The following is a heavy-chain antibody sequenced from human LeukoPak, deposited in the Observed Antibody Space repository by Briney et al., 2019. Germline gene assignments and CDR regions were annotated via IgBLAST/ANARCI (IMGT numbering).Heavy chain of an antibody. J-gene: IGHJ4*02. Sequence: SVKVSCKASGGTFSSYAISWVRQAPGQGLEWMGGIIPIFGTANYAQKFQGRVTITTDESTSTAYMELSSLRSEDTAVYYCARGPGSDDSWSGYYTFDYWGQGTLVTVSS. V-gene: IGHV1-69*05. CDR2: IIPIFGTA. CDR1: GGTFSSYA. CDR3: ARGPGSDDSWSGYYTFDY. D-gene: IGHD3-3*01.